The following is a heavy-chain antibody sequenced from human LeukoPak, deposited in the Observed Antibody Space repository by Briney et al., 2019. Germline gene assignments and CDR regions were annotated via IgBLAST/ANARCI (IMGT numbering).Heavy chain of an antibody. D-gene: IGHD1-1*01. Sequence: SQTLSLTCTVSGGSIGSDNYYWNWIRQPAGKGLEWIGRVYTSGITNYNPSLKGRVTISIDTSKNQFSLKLTSVTAADTAMYYCLRELALWGQGTLVTVSS. CDR1: GGSIGSDNYY. V-gene: IGHV4-61*02. CDR3: LRELAL. CDR2: VYTSGIT. J-gene: IGHJ4*02.